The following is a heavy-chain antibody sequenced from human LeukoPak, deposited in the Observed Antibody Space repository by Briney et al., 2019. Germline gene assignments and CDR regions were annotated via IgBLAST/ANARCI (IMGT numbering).Heavy chain of an antibody. CDR1: GFTFGDYI. V-gene: IGHV3-49*04. CDR2: IRSKPYGGTT. CDR3: TRLAGRNRPFDP. Sequence: PGRSLRLSCTASGFTFGDYILSWVRQAPGKGLEWVGFIRSKPYGGTTEYAASVKGRFTISRDDSKSIAYPQMNSLKTEDTAVYYCTRLAGRNRPFDPWGQGTLVTVSS. D-gene: IGHD6-19*01. J-gene: IGHJ5*02.